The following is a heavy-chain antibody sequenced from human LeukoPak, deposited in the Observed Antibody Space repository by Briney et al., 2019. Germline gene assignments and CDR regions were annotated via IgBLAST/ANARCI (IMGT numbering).Heavy chain of an antibody. D-gene: IGHD6-19*01. V-gene: IGHV4-4*02. CDR3: ATSSGWYRLDY. CDR1: VDSISIGNW. CDR2: ARHDGRT. Sequence: SETLSLTCALSVDSISIGNWWGWARQATGKGLEWIGDARHDGRTRYSPSLKRRVTISLEKPNNMFSLRLTSVTAADTSVYYCATSSGWYRLDYWGQGTLVIVSS. J-gene: IGHJ4*02.